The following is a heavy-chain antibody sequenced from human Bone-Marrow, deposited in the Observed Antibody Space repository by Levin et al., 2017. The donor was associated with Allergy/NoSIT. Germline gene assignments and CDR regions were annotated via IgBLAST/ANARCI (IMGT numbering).Heavy chain of an antibody. CDR2: IYPGDSDT. CDR1: GYRFTTHW. CDR3: ARRLPGYFYDSSTSWALDI. J-gene: IGHJ3*02. D-gene: IGHD3-22*01. V-gene: IGHV5-51*01. Sequence: GESLKISCKASGYRFTTHWIAWVRQMPGKGLEWMGLIYPGDSDTVYSPSFQAQVTISSDKSINTAYLQWSSLKASDTAMYYCARRLPGYFYDSSTSWALDIWGLGTMVTVSS.